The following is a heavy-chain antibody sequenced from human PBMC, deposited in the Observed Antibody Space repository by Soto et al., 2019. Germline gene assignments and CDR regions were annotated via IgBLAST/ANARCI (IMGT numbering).Heavy chain of an antibody. D-gene: IGHD6-19*01. J-gene: IGHJ4*02. V-gene: IGHV3-23*01. Sequence: EVQLLESGGGLIQPGGSLRLSCAASGFTFNRYTMIWVRQAPGKGLEWVSGISSGGGSTYYADSVKGRFSISRDNSMNTLYLQMDSMRADDTAVYYCAKDQRGSGWPFDSWGQGTLVTVSS. CDR2: ISSGGGST. CDR3: AKDQRGSGWPFDS. CDR1: GFTFNRYT.